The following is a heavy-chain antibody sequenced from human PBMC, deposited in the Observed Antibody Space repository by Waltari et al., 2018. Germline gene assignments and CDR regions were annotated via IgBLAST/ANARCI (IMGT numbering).Heavy chain of an antibody. V-gene: IGHV1-2*01. CDR2: INPNGGGT. CDR1: GYTFSDYY. D-gene: IGHD6-19*01. J-gene: IGHJ4*02. CDR3: ARGYGSAWYAVGDC. Sequence: QVQLLQSGAEVKEPGASVKVSCKASGYTFSDYYIHWVRQAPGQGLEWGRRINPNGGGTNSAQKLQGRVTRTRDTSISTAYMELSRLTSDDPAVYYCARGYGSAWYAVGDCWGQGTLVTVSS.